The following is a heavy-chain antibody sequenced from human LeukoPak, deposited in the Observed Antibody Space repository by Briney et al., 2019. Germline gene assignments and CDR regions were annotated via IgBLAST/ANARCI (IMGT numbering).Heavy chain of an antibody. D-gene: IGHD1-26*01. Sequence: SLRLSCAASGFTFDDYAMHWVRQAPGNGLEWVSGISWNSGSIDYAASVKGRFTISRDNAKKSLYLQMNSLRPEDTASYNCAKGTGRYWTFFDSWGRGTQVTVSS. J-gene: IGHJ4*02. CDR3: AKGTGRYWTFFDS. V-gene: IGHV3-9*01. CDR2: ISWNSGSI. CDR1: GFTFDDYA.